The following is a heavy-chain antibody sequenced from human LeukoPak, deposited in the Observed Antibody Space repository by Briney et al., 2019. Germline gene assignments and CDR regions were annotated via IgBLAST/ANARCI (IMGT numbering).Heavy chain of an antibody. V-gene: IGHV4-34*01. J-gene: IGHJ5*02. CDR1: GGSFSGYY. CDR3: ARGEVRCSSTSCYVGWFDP. Sequence: SETLSLTCAVYGGSFSGYYWSWIRQPPGKGLEWIGEINHSGSTNYNPSLKCRVTISVDTSKNQFSLKLSSVTAADTAVYYCARGEVRCSSTSCYVGWFDPWGQGTLVTVSS. CDR2: INHSGST. D-gene: IGHD2-2*01.